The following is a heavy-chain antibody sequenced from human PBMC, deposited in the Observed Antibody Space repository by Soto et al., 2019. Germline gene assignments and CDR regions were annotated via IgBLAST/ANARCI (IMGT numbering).Heavy chain of an antibody. CDR1: GFSLSTSGVG. V-gene: IGHV2-5*02. CDR2: IYWDDDK. D-gene: IGHD2-15*01. J-gene: IGHJ4*02. CDR3: AHGPGSGGSCPFDQ. Sequence: QITVKESGPTLVKPTQTLPLSCSFSGFSLSTSGVGVGWIRQPPGKALEWLALIYWDDDKGYSPSLKSRLTSTKDTSKIQVVLTMTNMHPVDTAAYYGAHGPGSGGSCPFDQWGQGTLVTVSS.